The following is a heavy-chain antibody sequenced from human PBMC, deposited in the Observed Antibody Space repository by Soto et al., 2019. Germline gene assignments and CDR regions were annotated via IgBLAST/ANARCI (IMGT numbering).Heavy chain of an antibody. D-gene: IGHD1-26*01. CDR3: AKEGGNHYYYYAMDV. J-gene: IGHJ6*02. Sequence: SQTLSLTCAISGDSVCSNSAAWSWIRQSPSRGLEWLGRTFYRSKWYNDYAVSVKGRITINPDTSKNLFSLQLNSVTPEDTAVYYCAKEGGNHYYYYAMDVWGQGTTVTVSS. CDR1: GDSVCSNSAA. V-gene: IGHV6-1*01. CDR2: TFYRSKWYN.